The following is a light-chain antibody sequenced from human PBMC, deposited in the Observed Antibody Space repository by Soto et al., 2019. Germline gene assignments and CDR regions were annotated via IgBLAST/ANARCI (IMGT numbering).Light chain of an antibody. V-gene: IGKV4-1*01. CDR3: QQTYGAPLT. J-gene: IGKJ4*01. CDR1: QSVLSSADNKNY. CDR2: WAS. Sequence: DFVMTQSPDSLAVSLGETATINYKSSQSVLSSADNKNYLAWFQQKPGQPPKLLITWASVRQSGVPDRISGSGSGTDFTLTISGLQAEDVAVYYCQQTYGAPLTFGGGTRVEIK.